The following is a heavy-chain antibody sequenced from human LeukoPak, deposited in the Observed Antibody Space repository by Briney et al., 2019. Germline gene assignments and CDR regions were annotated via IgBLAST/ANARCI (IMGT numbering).Heavy chain of an antibody. D-gene: IGHD3-10*01. J-gene: IGHJ5*02. CDR1: GFTFSSYN. CDR2: VTSSSSYV. Sequence: GGSLRLSCEASGFTFSSYNMNWVRQAPGKRLEWVSSVTSSSSYVFYADSVKGRFTISRDNAKNSLYLQMNSLRAEDTAVYYCARGLTIEHWFDPWGQGTLVTVSS. V-gene: IGHV3-21*06. CDR3: ARGLTIEHWFDP.